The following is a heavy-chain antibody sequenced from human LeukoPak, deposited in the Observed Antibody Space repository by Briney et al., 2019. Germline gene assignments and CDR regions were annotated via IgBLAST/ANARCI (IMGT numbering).Heavy chain of an antibody. Sequence: GGSLRLSCAASGFTFSAYWMHWVRQAPGKGLVWVSRINDDETVTNYADSVKGRFTISRDNAKNTLYLQMNTLRVEDTAVYYCTRDLMDYDVSTGLHHYYMDVWGQGTTVTVSS. V-gene: IGHV3-74*01. CDR2: INDDETVT. CDR3: TRDLMDYDVSTGLHHYYMDV. J-gene: IGHJ6*02. D-gene: IGHD3-9*01. CDR1: GFTFSAYW.